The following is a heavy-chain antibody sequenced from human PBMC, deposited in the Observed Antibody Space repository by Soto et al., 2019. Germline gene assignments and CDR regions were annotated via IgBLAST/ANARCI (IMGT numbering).Heavy chain of an antibody. V-gene: IGHV5-10-1*01. Sequence: PGESLKISCKGSGYSFAGYWITWVRQKPGKGLEWMGRIDPSDSQTYYSPSFRGHVTISATKSITTVFLQWRSLRASDTAMYYCARQIYDSDNGTNFQYYFDSWGQGSPVTVSS. D-gene: IGHD2-8*01. CDR1: GYSFAGYW. CDR2: IDPSDSQT. J-gene: IGHJ4*02. CDR3: ARQIYDSDNGTNFQYYFDS.